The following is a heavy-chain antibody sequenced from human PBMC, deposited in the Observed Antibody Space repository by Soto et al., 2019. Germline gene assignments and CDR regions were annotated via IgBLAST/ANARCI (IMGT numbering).Heavy chain of an antibody. CDR1: GYTFTGYY. Sequence: RASVKVSCKASGYTFTGYYMHWVRQAPGQGLEWMGWINPNSGGTNYAQKFQGWVTMTRDTSISTAYMELSRLRSDDTAVYYCARDIAAAGTGSYGMDVWGQGTTVTVSS. V-gene: IGHV1-2*04. D-gene: IGHD6-13*01. CDR3: ARDIAAAGTGSYGMDV. J-gene: IGHJ6*02. CDR2: INPNSGGT.